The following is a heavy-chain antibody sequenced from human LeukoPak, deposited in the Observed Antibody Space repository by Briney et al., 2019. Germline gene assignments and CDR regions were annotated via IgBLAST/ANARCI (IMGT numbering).Heavy chain of an antibody. CDR2: IYYSGST. J-gene: IGHJ4*02. D-gene: IGHD3-3*01. CDR1: GGSIGRGSYY. Sequence: SETLSLTCSVSGGSIGRGSYYWGWIRQSPGKGLEWIGSIYYSGSTNYNPSLKSRVTISVDTSKNQFSLKLSSVTAADTAVYYCARGRYDFWSGYYWYFDYWGQGTLVTVSS. V-gene: IGHV4-39*07. CDR3: ARGRYDFWSGYYWYFDY.